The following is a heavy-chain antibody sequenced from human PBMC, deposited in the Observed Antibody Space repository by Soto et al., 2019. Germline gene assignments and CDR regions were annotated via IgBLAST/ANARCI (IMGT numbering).Heavy chain of an antibody. D-gene: IGHD3-16*01. CDR3: ERGATLADAIGI. V-gene: IGHV1-18*01. CDR1: GYTFTSYG. Sequence: GASVKVSCKASGYTFTSYGISWVRQAPGQGLEWMGWISAYNGNTNYAQKLQGRVTMTTDTSTSTAYMELSILRSEDTAVYYCERGATLADAIGIWGQRTMVTVS. CDR2: ISAYNGNT. J-gene: IGHJ3*02.